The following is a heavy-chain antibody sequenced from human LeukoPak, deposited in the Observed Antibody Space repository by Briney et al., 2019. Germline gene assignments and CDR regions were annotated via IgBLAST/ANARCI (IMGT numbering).Heavy chain of an antibody. CDR2: IYYSGST. Sequence: ASETLSLTCTVSGGSISSYYCSWIRQPPGKGLEWIGYIYYSGSTNYNPSLKSRVTISVDTSKNQFSLKLSSVTAAATAVYYCARTYXXYXXXXXXXDXWGQXTLVTXSS. J-gene: IGHJ4*02. CDR1: GGSISSYY. V-gene: IGHV4-59*01. D-gene: IGHD1-26*01. CDR3: ARTYXXYXXXXXXXDX.